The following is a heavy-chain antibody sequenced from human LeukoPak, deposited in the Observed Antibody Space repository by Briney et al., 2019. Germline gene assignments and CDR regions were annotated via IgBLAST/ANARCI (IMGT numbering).Heavy chain of an antibody. V-gene: IGHV6-1*01. CDR2: TYYRSKWYN. CDR1: GDSVSSNSAA. CDR3: ARVTEYYGSGRRHNYYSYYMDV. Sequence: PSQTLSLTCAISGDSVSSNSAAWNWIRQSPSRGLEWLGRTYYRSKWYNDYAVSVKSRITINPDTSKNQFSLQLNSVTPEDTAVYYCARVTEYYGSGRRHNYYSYYMDVWGKGTTVTISS. D-gene: IGHD3-10*01. J-gene: IGHJ6*03.